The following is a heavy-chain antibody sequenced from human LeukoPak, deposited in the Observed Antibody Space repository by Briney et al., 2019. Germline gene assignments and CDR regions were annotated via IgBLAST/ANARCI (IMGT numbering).Heavy chain of an antibody. CDR2: ISGSGGST. CDR1: GFTFSSYA. J-gene: IGHJ4*02. Sequence: GGSLRLSCAASGFTFSSYAMSWVRQAPGKGLEWVSAISGSGGSTYYADSVKGRFTISRDNSKNTLYLQMNSLRAEDTAVYYCAKPFNDFWRGYLIDYWGQGTLVTVSS. V-gene: IGHV3-23*01. CDR3: AKPFNDFWRGYLIDY. D-gene: IGHD3-3*01.